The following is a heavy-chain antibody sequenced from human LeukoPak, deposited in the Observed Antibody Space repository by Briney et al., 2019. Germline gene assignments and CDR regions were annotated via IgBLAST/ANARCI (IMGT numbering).Heavy chain of an antibody. Sequence: TLSLTCTVSGGSISSGGYYWSWIRQHPGTGLEWIAYIYYNGGTYYNPSLKSRVTISIDTSKNQFSLKLSSVTAADTAVYFCARATSPGYYFDYWGQGTLVTVSS. CDR2: IYYNGGT. CDR3: ARATSPGYYFDY. V-gene: IGHV4-31*03. CDR1: GGSISSGGYY. J-gene: IGHJ4*02. D-gene: IGHD7-27*01.